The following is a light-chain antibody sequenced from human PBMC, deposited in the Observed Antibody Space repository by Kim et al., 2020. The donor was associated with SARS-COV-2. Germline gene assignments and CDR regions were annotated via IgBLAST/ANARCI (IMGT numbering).Light chain of an antibody. CDR2: GTS. V-gene: IGKV3-15*01. CDR3: QQYNNWPPWT. CDR1: QSVSSN. Sequence: EIVMTQSPATLSVSPGERATLSCRASQSVSSNLAWYQQKPGQAPRLLIYGTSTRATDIPARFSGSGSGTEFTLTISSLQSEDFAVYYCQQYNNWPPWTFGQVTKVDIK. J-gene: IGKJ1*01.